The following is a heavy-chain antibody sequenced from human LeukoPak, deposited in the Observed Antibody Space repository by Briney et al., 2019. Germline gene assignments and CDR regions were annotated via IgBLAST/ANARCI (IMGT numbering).Heavy chain of an antibody. CDR3: AKGLGYSYGYFDY. Sequence: PGGSLRLSCAGSGFTFSSHAMSWVRQAPGKGLEWVSAMSGSGGSTYYADSVKGRFTISRDNSKNTLYLQMNSLRAEDTAVYYCAKGLGYSYGYFDYWGQGTLVTVSS. D-gene: IGHD5-18*01. CDR2: MSGSGGST. J-gene: IGHJ4*02. CDR1: GFTFSSHA. V-gene: IGHV3-23*01.